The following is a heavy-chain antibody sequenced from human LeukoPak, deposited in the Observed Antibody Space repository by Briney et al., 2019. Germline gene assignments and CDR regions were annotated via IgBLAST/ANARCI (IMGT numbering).Heavy chain of an antibody. J-gene: IGHJ4*02. CDR1: GGSVSSGRDY. D-gene: IGHD5-18*01. CDR3: ARGPRGYSYGYYPEFDY. CDR2: IYYSGST. V-gene: IGHV4-61*01. Sequence: ASETLSLTCTVSGGSVSSGRDYWSWIRQPPGKGLEWIGFIYYSGSTNYNPSLKSRVTISVDTSKNQFSLKLSSVTAADTAVYYCARGPRGYSYGYYPEFDYWGQGTLVTVSS.